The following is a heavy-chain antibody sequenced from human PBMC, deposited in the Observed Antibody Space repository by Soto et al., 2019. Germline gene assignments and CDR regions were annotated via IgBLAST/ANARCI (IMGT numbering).Heavy chain of an antibody. V-gene: IGHV4-4*02. CDR1: GGSISSSNW. Sequence: PSETLSLTCAVSGGSISSSNWWSWVRQTPGKGLEWIGEIYHSGSTNYNPSLKSRVTISVDKSKNQFSLKLTSVTAADTAVYYCARYGFWSGDDGMDVWGQGTTVTVSS. CDR2: IYHSGST. CDR3: ARYGFWSGDDGMDV. D-gene: IGHD3-3*01. J-gene: IGHJ6*02.